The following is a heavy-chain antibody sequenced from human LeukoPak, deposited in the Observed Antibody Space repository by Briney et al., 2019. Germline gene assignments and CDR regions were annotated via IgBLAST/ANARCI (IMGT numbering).Heavy chain of an antibody. V-gene: IGHV1-46*01. CDR2: INPSGGST. Sequence: ASVKVSCKASGYTFTSYYMHWVRQAPGQGLEWMGIINPSGGSTSYAQKFQGRVTVTRDTSTSTVYMELSSLRSEDTAVYYCARGSPPTTVTTSPYNWFDPWGQGTLVTVSS. CDR3: ARGSPPTTVTTSPYNWFDP. J-gene: IGHJ5*02. D-gene: IGHD4-17*01. CDR1: GYTFTSYY.